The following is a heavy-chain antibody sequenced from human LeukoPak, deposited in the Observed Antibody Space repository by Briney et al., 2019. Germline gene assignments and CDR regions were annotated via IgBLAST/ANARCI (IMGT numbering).Heavy chain of an antibody. Sequence: PGGSLRLSCAASGFTFSSYAMSWVRQAPGKGLEWVSTISGSGDSSYYVDSVKGRFTISRDSSKSTLYLQTNSLRAEDTAIYYCAKGRCTDGRCSGFDCWGQGTLVTVSS. CDR3: AKGRCTDGRCSGFDC. CDR1: GFTFSSYA. J-gene: IGHJ4*02. D-gene: IGHD2-15*01. CDR2: ISGSGDSS. V-gene: IGHV3-23*01.